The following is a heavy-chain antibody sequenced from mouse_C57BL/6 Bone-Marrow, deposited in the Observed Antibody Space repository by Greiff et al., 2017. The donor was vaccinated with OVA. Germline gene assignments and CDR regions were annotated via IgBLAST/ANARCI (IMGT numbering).Heavy chain of an antibody. CDR2: IHPNSGST. V-gene: IGHV1-64*01. Sequence: QVQLKQPGAELVKPGASVKLSCKASGYTFTSYWMHWVKQRPGQGLEWIGMIHPNSGSTNYNEKFKSKATLTVDKSSSTAYMQLSSLTSEDSAVYYCARRRNYDYDEGWAMDYWGQGTSVTVSS. J-gene: IGHJ4*01. D-gene: IGHD2-4*01. CDR3: ARRRNYDYDEGWAMDY. CDR1: GYTFTSYW.